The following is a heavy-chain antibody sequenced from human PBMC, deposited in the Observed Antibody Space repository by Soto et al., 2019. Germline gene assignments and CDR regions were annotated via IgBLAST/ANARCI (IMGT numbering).Heavy chain of an antibody. Sequence: GASVKVSCKASGGTFSSYAISWVRQAPGQGLEWTGGIIPIFGTANYAQKFQGRVTITADKSTSTAYMELSSLRSEDTAVYYCARDSNRGLRYYDSSGYYYWGQGTLVTVSS. J-gene: IGHJ4*02. D-gene: IGHD3-22*01. CDR3: ARDSNRGLRYYDSSGYYY. V-gene: IGHV1-69*06. CDR2: IIPIFGTA. CDR1: GGTFSSYA.